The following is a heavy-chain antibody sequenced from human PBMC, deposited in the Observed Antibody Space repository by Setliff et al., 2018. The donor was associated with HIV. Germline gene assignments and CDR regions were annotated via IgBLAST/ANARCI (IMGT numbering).Heavy chain of an antibody. V-gene: IGHV1-18*01. CDR2: ISVYNGHT. CDR3: ARVLYNWNYEPLIYFDY. Sequence: ASVKVSCKASGYSFTNLGLNWVRQAPGQGLEWMGWISVYNGHTKFAQKVQDRVTMTTDTSTSTAYMELRSLRSDDTAVYYCARVLYNWNYEPLIYFDYWGQGTLVTVSS. D-gene: IGHD1-7*01. CDR1: GYSFTNLG. J-gene: IGHJ4*02.